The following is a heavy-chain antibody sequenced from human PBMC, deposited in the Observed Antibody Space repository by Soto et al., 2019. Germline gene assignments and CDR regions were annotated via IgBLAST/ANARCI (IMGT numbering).Heavy chain of an antibody. CDR2: IYWDDDK. J-gene: IGHJ4*02. CDR3: AHRHGATSGTFDY. Sequence: QITLKESGPPLVKPTQTLTLTCTFSGFSLSATGVGVGWIRQPPEKALEWLALIYWDDDKLYSPSLKNRLTITKDTSKNQVVLTRTNLDPVDTATYYCAHRHGATSGTFDYWGQGALVTVSS. D-gene: IGHD1-26*01. V-gene: IGHV2-5*02. CDR1: GFSLSATGVG.